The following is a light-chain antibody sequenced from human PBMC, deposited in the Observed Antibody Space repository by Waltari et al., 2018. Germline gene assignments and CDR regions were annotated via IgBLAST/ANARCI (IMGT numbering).Light chain of an antibody. CDR3: SSFTSTNTLL. CDR1: SSDIGAYKY. V-gene: IGLV2-14*01. J-gene: IGLJ3*02. Sequence: QSALTQPASVSGSPGQSITNSCTGTSSDIGAYKYVSWYQQYPDKAPKLIIYEVSNRPSGVSNRFSGSKSGNTASLSISGLQAEDESDYYGSSFTSTNTLLFGGGTKLTVL. CDR2: EVS.